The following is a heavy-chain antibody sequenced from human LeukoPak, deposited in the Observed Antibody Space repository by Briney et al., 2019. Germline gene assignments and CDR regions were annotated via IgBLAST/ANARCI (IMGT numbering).Heavy chain of an antibody. CDR3: AKDPATNSGHYYYMDV. D-gene: IGHD2-8*01. V-gene: IGHV3-30*02. CDR1: GFTFSSYG. J-gene: IGHJ6*03. Sequence: PGGSLRLSCAASGFTFSSYGMHWVRQAPGKGLEWVAFIRYDGSNKYYADSVKGRFTISRDNSKNTLYLQMNSLRAEDTAVYYCAKDPATNSGHYYYMDVWGKGTTVTVSS. CDR2: IRYDGSNK.